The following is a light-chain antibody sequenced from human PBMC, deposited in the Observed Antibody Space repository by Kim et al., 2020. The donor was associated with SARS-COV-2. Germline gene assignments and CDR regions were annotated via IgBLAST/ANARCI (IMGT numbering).Light chain of an antibody. CDR1: QSVLYSSNNKNY. CDR3: QQYYTTPYT. CDR2: GAS. J-gene: IGKJ2*01. V-gene: IGKV4-1*01. Sequence: RATINCKSSQSVLYSSNNKNYLTWYQQKPGQPPKLLIYGASTRESGVPDRFSGSGSGTDFTLTISSLQAEDVAVYYCQQYYTTPYTFGPGTKLEI.